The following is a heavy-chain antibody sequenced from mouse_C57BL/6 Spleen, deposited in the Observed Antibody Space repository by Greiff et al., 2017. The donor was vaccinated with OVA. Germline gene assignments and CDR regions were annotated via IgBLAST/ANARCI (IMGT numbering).Heavy chain of an antibody. CDR3: ARRGYDYGFAY. CDR1: GYTFTSYW. CDR2: IDPSDSET. Sequence: QVQLQQPGAELVRPGSSVKLSCKASGYTFTSYWMHWVKQRPIQGLEWIGNIDPSDSETPYNQKFKDKAKLTVDKPSSTAYRQLSSLTSEDSAVYYCARRGYDYGFAYWGQGTLVTVSA. D-gene: IGHD2-4*01. J-gene: IGHJ3*01. V-gene: IGHV1-52*01.